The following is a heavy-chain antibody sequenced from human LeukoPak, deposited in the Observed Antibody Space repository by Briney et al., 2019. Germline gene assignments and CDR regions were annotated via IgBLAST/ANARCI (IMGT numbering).Heavy chain of an antibody. CDR2: IYSGGST. CDR3: AKEPGDYGDYVGGYMDV. D-gene: IGHD4-17*01. J-gene: IGHJ6*03. Sequence: GGSLRLSCAASGFTVSSNYMSWVRQAPGKGLEWVSVIYSGGSTYYADSVKGRFTISRDNSKNTLYLQMNSLRAEDTAVYYCAKEPGDYGDYVGGYMDVWGKGTTVTISS. CDR1: GFTVSSNY. V-gene: IGHV3-53*05.